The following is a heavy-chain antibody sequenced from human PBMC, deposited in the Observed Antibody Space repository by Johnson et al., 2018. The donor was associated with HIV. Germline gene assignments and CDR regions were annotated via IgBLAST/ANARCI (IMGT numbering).Heavy chain of an antibody. V-gene: IGHV3-11*04. J-gene: IGHJ3*02. CDR1: GFTFSDYY. Sequence: QVQLVESGGGVVQPGRSLRLSCAASGFTFSDYYMSWIRQAPGKGPDWVSYISSSGSTIYYADSVKGRLPISRDNAKNSLYLQMNSLRAEDTAVYYCVTRDPTHRPGAFDIWGQGTLVTVSS. D-gene: IGHD1-14*01. CDR2: ISSSGSTI. CDR3: VTRDPTHRPGAFDI.